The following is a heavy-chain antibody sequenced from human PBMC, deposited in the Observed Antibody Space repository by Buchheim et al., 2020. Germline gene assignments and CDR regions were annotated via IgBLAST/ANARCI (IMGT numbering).Heavy chain of an antibody. V-gene: IGHV1-2*04. D-gene: IGHD3-3*01. CDR2: INPNSGGT. CDR1: GYTFTGYY. J-gene: IGHJ3*02. CDR3: AIRRYYDFWSGYHDAFDI. Sequence: QVQLVQSGAEVKKPGASVKVSCKASGYTFTGYYMHWVRQAPGQGLEWMGWINPNSGGTNYAQKFQGWVTMTRDTSISTAYMEMSRLRSDDTAVYYCAIRRYYDFWSGYHDAFDIWGQGT.